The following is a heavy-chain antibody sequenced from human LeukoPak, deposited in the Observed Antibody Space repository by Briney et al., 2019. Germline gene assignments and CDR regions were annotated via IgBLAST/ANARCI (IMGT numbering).Heavy chain of an antibody. CDR3: ASHAYDSSGYPY. CDR2: IYTSGST. Sequence: PSETLSLTCAVYGGSFSGYYWSWIRQPAGKGLEWIGRIYTSGSTNYNPSLKSRVTMSVDTSKNQFSLKLSSVTAADTAVYYCASHAYDSSGYPYWGQGTLVTVSS. V-gene: IGHV4-59*10. CDR1: GGSFSGYY. D-gene: IGHD3-22*01. J-gene: IGHJ4*02.